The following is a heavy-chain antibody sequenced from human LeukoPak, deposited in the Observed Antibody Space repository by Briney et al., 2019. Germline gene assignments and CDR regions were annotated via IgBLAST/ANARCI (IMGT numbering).Heavy chain of an antibody. Sequence: GGSLRLSCAASGLSFSDYGMNWVRQAPGKGLEWVSGISGSGGSTYYADSVKGRFTISRDNSKNTLYLQMNSLKAEDTAIYYCAKSTYDNSGDLDYWGQGTLVTVSS. V-gene: IGHV3-23*01. CDR2: ISGSGGST. CDR1: GLSFSDYG. CDR3: AKSTYDNSGDLDY. D-gene: IGHD3-22*01. J-gene: IGHJ4*02.